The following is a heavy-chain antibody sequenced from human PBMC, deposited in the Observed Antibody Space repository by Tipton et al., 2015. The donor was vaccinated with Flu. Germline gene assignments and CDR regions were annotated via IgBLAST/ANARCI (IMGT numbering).Heavy chain of an antibody. J-gene: IGHJ4*02. Sequence: TLSLTCSVSGDSIASDYFWGWIRQSPGKGLEWIGNIHQTGSTYYNPSLKSRLTISVDTSKNQFSLKLSSVTAADTAVYYCARHTGDSVRGVIDYWGQGTLVTVSS. CDR2: IHQTGST. V-gene: IGHV4-38-2*01. D-gene: IGHD3-10*02. CDR1: GDSIASDYF. CDR3: ARHTGDSVRGVIDY.